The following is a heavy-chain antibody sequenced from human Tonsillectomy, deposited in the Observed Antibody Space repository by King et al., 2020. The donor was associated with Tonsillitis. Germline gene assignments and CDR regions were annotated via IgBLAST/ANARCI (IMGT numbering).Heavy chain of an antibody. V-gene: IGHV4-59*01. CDR3: AGARYYYDSSGADAFDI. CDR1: GGPISSYY. Sequence: QLQESGPGLVKPSETLSLTCTVSGGPISSYYWSWIRQPPGKGLEWIGYFYYSGSTNYNPSLKSRVTISVDTSKNQFSLKLSSVTAADTAVYYCAGARYYYDSSGADAFDIWGQGTMVTVSS. CDR2: FYYSGST. D-gene: IGHD3-22*01. J-gene: IGHJ3*02.